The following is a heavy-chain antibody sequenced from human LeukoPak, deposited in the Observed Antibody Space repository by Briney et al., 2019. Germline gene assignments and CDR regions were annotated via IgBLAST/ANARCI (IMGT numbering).Heavy chain of an antibody. CDR1: GYTFSTYW. Sequence: GGSLRLSCAASGYTFSTYWMHWVRQAPGKGLVWFSRINSDGSTTSYADSVKGRFTISRDNAKNTLYLHMNSLRAEDTAVYYCARDLRGIGDETAYWGQGTLVTVSS. V-gene: IGHV3-74*01. J-gene: IGHJ4*02. CDR2: INSDGSTT. CDR3: ARDLRGIGDETAY. D-gene: IGHD3-16*01.